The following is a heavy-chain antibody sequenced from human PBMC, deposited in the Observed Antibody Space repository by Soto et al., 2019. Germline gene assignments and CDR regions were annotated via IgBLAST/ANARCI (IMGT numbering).Heavy chain of an antibody. CDR2: INVGNGDT. CDR1: GYTFTSYA. D-gene: IGHD4-17*01. V-gene: IGHV1-3*01. Sequence: ASVKVSCKASGYTFTSYAMHRVRQAPGQRHEWMGWINVGNGDTKYSQKFQGRVTITRDTSASTAYMELSSLRSEDTAVYYCARAYGDYGFDYWGQGTLVTVSS. J-gene: IGHJ4*02. CDR3: ARAYGDYGFDY.